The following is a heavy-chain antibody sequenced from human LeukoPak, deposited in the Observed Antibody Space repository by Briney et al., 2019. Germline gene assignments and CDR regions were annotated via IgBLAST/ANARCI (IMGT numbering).Heavy chain of an antibody. V-gene: IGHV3-7*01. CDR1: GFTFSSYW. CDR2: IKQDGSEK. D-gene: IGHD6-6*01. J-gene: IGHJ6*03. Sequence: PGGSLRLSCAASGFTFSSYWMSWVRRAPGKGLEWVANIKQDGSEKYYVDSVKGRFTISRDNAKNSLYLQMNSLRAEDTAVYYCARGTGRYSSSSMYYYYYMDVWGKGTTVTVSS. CDR3: ARGTGRYSSSSMYYYYYMDV.